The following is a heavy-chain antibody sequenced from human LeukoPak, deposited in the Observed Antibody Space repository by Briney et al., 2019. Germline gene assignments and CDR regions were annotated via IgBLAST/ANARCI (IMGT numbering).Heavy chain of an antibody. V-gene: IGHV4-34*01. CDR1: GGSFTYYY. D-gene: IGHD3-22*01. Sequence: SETLSLTCALYGGSFTYYYWAWIRQPPGKGLEWIGEINHAGTADYNPSLKSRVTMSVDTSKNQFSLKLSSVTAADTAVYYCAREWLKRGAFDIWGQGTMVTVSS. CDR3: AREWLKRGAFDI. CDR2: INHAGTA. J-gene: IGHJ3*02.